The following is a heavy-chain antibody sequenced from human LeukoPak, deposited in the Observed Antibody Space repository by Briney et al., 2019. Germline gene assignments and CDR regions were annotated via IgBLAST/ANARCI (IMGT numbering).Heavy chain of an antibody. CDR2: ISGSGGST. D-gene: IGHD1-26*01. J-gene: IGHJ4*02. Sequence: GGSLRLSCAASGFTFSSYAMSWVRQAPGKGLEWGSAISGSGGSTYYADSVKGRFTISRDNSKNTLYLQMNSLRAEDTAVYYCAKDKTYSGSYDYWGQGTLVTVSS. CDR1: GFTFSSYA. V-gene: IGHV3-23*01. CDR3: AKDKTYSGSYDY.